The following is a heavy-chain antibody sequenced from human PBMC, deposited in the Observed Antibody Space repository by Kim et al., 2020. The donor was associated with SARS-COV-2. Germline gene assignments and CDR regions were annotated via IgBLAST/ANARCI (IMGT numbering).Heavy chain of an antibody. CDR2: IFSGGST. CDR3: ARDALLIY. V-gene: IGHV3-53*01. J-gene: IGHJ4*02. D-gene: IGHD1-26*01. CDR1: GFSVSCNY. Sequence: VGSLRLFCSASGFSVSCNYLTWVFHVPVKVLEWVSVIFSGGSTQYADSVRGRFTISRDNSKNTLYLHMNSLRVEDTAVYFCARDALLIYWGQGTLVTVSS.